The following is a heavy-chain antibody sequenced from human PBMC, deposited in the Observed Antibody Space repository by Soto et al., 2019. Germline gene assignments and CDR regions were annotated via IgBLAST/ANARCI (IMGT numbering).Heavy chain of an antibody. CDR3: ARGGSHYDSSGYPFDY. V-gene: IGHV4-59*01. CDR2: IYYSGST. J-gene: IGHJ4*02. D-gene: IGHD3-22*01. Sequence: TLSLTCTVSGGSISSYYWSWIRQPPGKGLEWIGYIYYSGSTNYNPSLKSRVTISVDTSKNQFSLKLSSVTAADTAVYYCARGGSHYDSSGYPFDYWGQGTLVTVSS. CDR1: GGSISSYY.